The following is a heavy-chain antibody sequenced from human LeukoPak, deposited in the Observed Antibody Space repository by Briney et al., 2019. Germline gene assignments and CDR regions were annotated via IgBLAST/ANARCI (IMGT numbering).Heavy chain of an antibody. CDR2: INPSGGSA. CDR3: ARDNSVEDTAWWFDP. Sequence: ASVKVSCKASGYTFTSYYMHWVRQAPGQGLEWKGIINPSGGSASYAQKFQGRVTMTRDMSTSTDYMELSSLRSEDTAVYYCARDNSVEDTAWWFDPWGQGTLVTVSS. CDR1: GYTFTSYY. D-gene: IGHD4-23*01. V-gene: IGHV1-46*01. J-gene: IGHJ5*02.